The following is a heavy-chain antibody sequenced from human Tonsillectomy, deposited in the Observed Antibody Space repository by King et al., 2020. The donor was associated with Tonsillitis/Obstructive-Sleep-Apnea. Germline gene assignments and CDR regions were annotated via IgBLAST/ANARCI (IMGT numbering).Heavy chain of an antibody. D-gene: IGHD2-2*01. CDR3: ARHMAYQPPGV. CDR2: IYYSGST. CDR1: GGSISSSSYY. V-gene: IGHV4-39*01. Sequence: QLQESGPGLVKPSETLSLTCTVSGGSISSSSYYWGWIRQPPGKGLEWIGSIYYSGSTYYNPSLKSRVTISVDTSKNQFSLKLSSVTAADTAVYYCARHMAYQPPGVWGKGTTVTVSS. J-gene: IGHJ6*04.